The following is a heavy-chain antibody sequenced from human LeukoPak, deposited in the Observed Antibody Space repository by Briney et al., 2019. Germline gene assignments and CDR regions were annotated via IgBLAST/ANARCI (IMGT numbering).Heavy chain of an antibody. J-gene: IGHJ6*03. CDR1: GFTFDDYG. CDR2: INWNGGST. D-gene: IGHD3-3*01. Sequence: GGSLRLSCAASGFTFDDYGMSWVRQAPGKGLEWVSGINWNGGSTGYADSVKGRFTISRDNAKNSLYLQMNSLRAEDTALYYCARGGITIFGVVSYMDVWGKGTTVIVSS. CDR3: ARGGITIFGVVSYMDV. V-gene: IGHV3-20*04.